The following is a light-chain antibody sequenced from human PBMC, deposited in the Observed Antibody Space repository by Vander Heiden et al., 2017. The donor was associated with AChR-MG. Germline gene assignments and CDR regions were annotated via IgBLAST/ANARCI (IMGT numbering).Light chain of an antibody. CDR2: GAS. V-gene: IGKV3-15*01. J-gene: IGKJ3*01. CDR1: QNIGSN. Sequence: EIVMTQSPATLSVSPGERPTLSCRASQNIGSNLAWFQQKPGQAPRLLIYGASSRAPGIPARFSGSGSGTEFALTISSLQSEDIAVYYCQRNDNWLSFTFGRGTKVDIK. CDR3: QRNDNWLSFT.